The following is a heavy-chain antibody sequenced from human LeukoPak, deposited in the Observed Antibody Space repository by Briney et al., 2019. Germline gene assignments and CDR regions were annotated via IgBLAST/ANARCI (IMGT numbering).Heavy chain of an antibody. D-gene: IGHD3-22*01. CDR2: IRTAGDE. J-gene: IGHJ4*02. Sequence: QPGGSLRLSCAASGFAFSTYDMHWVRQATGRGLEWVSGIRTAGDEYYPGSVKGRFSVSRENAKNSLQPQMNSLRAGDTAVYYCARGENGASGYPFDYWGQGTLVTVSS. CDR1: GFAFSTYD. CDR3: ARGENGASGYPFDY. V-gene: IGHV3-13*01.